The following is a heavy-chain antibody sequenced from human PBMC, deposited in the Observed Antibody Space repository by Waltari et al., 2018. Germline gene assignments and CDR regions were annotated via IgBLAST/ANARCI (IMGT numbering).Heavy chain of an antibody. Sequence: QVQLQASGPGLVKPSATLSPTCTVSGGSISRSYWRWIRQPPGKGLEWIGCIYYSRSTNYNPSLKSRVTISVDTSKNQFSLKLSSVTAADTAVYYCARGGLRFLEWFRFDYWGQGTLVTVSS. CDR2: IYYSRST. J-gene: IGHJ4*02. CDR1: GGSISRSY. CDR3: ARGGLRFLEWFRFDY. V-gene: IGHV4-59*01. D-gene: IGHD3-3*01.